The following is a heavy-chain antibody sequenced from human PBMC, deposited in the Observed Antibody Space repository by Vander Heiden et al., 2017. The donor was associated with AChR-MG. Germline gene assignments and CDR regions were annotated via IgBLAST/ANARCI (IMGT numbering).Heavy chain of an antibody. D-gene: IGHD4-17*01. CDR2: ISAYNGNT. J-gene: IGHJ4*02. CDR1: GYTFTSYG. Sequence: QVQLVQSGAEVKKPGASVKVSCKASGYTFTSYGISWVRQAPGQGLEWMGWISAYNGNTNYAQKLQGRVTMNTDTSTSTAYMELRSLRSEETAVYYCARNGGGGLREPPKTIPNDYWGQGTLVTVSS. CDR3: ARNGGGGLREPPKTIPNDY. V-gene: IGHV1-18*01.